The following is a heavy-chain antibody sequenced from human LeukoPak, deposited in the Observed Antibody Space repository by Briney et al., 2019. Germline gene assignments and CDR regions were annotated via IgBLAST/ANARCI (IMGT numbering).Heavy chain of an antibody. CDR2: ISGSGGST. CDR3: GGSGSYYKGYYYYYMDV. V-gene: IGHV3-23*01. D-gene: IGHD3-10*01. CDR1: GFTFSSYA. Sequence: GGSLRLSCAASGFTFSSYAMSWVRQAPGKGLEWVSAISGSGGSTYYADSVKGRFTISRDNSKNTLYLQMNSLRAEDTAVYYCGGSGSYYKGYYYYYMDVWGKGTTVTISS. J-gene: IGHJ6*03.